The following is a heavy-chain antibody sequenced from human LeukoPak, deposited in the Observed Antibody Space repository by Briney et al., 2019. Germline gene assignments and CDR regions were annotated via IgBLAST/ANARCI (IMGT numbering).Heavy chain of an antibody. J-gene: IGHJ4*02. V-gene: IGHV3-74*01. CDR2: INSAGGST. CDR3: ARRIQGVAPHHFDY. D-gene: IGHD5-18*01. Sequence: GGSLRLSCTASGFTFSSYWMHWVRHAPGKGLVWVSRINSAGGSTIYADSVKGRFTLSRDNAKNTVYLQMNSLRAEHRAVYHCARRIQGVAPHHFDYWGQGTLVTVSS. CDR1: GFTFSSYW.